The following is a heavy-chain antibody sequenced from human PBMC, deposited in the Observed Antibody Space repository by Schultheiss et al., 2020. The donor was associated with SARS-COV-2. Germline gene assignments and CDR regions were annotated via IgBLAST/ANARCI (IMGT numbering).Heavy chain of an antibody. D-gene: IGHD6-19*01. CDR2: ISGSSTAI. CDR1: GFTFSSYG. CDR3: ARDGMSSSGWYNYGLDV. J-gene: IGHJ6*02. V-gene: IGHV3-48*02. Sequence: GGSLRLSCAASGFTFSSYGMNWVRQAPGKGLEWLSYISGSSTAIHYADSVKGRFTISRDNAKNSLILEMKSLRDEDTAVYYCARDGMSSSGWYNYGLDVWGQGTTVTVSS.